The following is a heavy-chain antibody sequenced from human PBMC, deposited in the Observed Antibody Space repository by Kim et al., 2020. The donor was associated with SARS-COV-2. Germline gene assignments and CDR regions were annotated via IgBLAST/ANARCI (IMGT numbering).Heavy chain of an antibody. V-gene: IGHV4-39*01. Sequence: SETLSLTCTVSGGSISSSSYYWGWIRQPPGKGLEWIGSIYYSGSTYYNPSLKSRVTISVDTSKNQFSLKLSSVTAADTAVYYCARQGREEPVLLWFGELYYFDYWGQGTLVTVSS. CDR3: ARQGREEPVLLWFGELYYFDY. CDR1: GGSISSSSYY. D-gene: IGHD3-10*01. J-gene: IGHJ4*02. CDR2: IYYSGST.